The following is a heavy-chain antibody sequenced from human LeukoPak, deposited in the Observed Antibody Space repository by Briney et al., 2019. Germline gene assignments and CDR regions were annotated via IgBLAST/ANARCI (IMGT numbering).Heavy chain of an antibody. Sequence: PGGSLRLSCAASGFTFSNYYMSWIRQAPGKGLEWVSYISSSGSTIYYADSVKGRFTISRDNAKNSLYLQMNSLRAEDTAVYYCARAYGSGSSRDFDYWGQGTLVTVSS. CDR2: ISSSGSTI. CDR1: GFTFSNYY. V-gene: IGHV3-11*01. J-gene: IGHJ4*02. D-gene: IGHD3-10*01. CDR3: ARAYGSGSSRDFDY.